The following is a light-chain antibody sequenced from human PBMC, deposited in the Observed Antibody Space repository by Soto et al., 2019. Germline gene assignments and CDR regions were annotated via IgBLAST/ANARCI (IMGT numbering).Light chain of an antibody. Sequence: DFVMTQTPDSLAVSLGERATINCKSSPSVLSSSSNKNYLAWYQQKPGQPPKLLIYWASTRDSGVPDRFSGSGSGTDFTLTISGLQAEDVAVYYCQQYYSTPYTFGQGTKLEIK. CDR2: WAS. J-gene: IGKJ2*01. V-gene: IGKV4-1*01. CDR3: QQYYSTPYT. CDR1: PSVLSSSSNKNY.